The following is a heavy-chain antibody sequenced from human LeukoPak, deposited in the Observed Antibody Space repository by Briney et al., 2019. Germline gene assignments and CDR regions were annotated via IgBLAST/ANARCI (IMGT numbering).Heavy chain of an antibody. CDR1: GFCFSSYV. CDR2: ISGSGGST. V-gene: IGHV3-23*01. J-gene: IGHJ4*02. Sequence: GGSLRLSCAASGFCFSSYVMSWVRQAPGKGLEWVSTISGSGGSTYYADSVKGRFTISRDNSKNTVYLQMNSLRAEDTAVYYCAKDRSSINDVCHGDFDYWGQGTLVTVSS. CDR3: AKDRSSINDVCHGDFDY. D-gene: IGHD2-8*01.